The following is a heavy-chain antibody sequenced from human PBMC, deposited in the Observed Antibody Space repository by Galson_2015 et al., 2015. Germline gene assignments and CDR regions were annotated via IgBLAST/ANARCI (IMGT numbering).Heavy chain of an antibody. D-gene: IGHD5-18*01. J-gene: IGHJ4*03. CDR2: IIPIFGTA. V-gene: IGHV1-69*13. CDR3: ARTDTAMETGHFDY. CDR1: GGTFSSYA. Sequence: SVKVSCKASGGTFSSYAISWVRQAPGQGLEWMGGIIPIFGTANYAQKFQGRVTITADESTSTAYMELSSLRSEDTAVYYCARTDTAMETGHFDYWGQGTTVTVSS.